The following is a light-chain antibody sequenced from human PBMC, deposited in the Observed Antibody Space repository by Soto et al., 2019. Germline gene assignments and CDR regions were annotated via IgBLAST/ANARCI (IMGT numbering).Light chain of an antibody. CDR2: AVT. J-gene: IGLJ1*01. CDR3: FSYAAPSTYV. CDR1: SSDVGGYNY. V-gene: IGLV2-11*01. Sequence: QSALTQPRSVSGSPGQSVTISCTGTSSDVGGYNYVSWFQQHPGKAPKLMIYAVTERPSGVPDRFSGSKSGNTASLTISGLRVGEEVDYYCFSYAAPSTYVFGPGT.